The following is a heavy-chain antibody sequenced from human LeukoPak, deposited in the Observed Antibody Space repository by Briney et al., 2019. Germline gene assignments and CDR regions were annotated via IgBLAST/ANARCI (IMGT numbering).Heavy chain of an antibody. CDR2: INHSGST. J-gene: IGHJ6*03. CDR3: ARGASERGYSYGRYYYYMDV. Sequence: SGTLSLTCAVYGGSFSGYYWSWIRQPPGKGLEWIGEINHSGSTNYNPSLKSRVTISVDTSKNQFSLKLSSVTAADTAVYYCARGASERGYSYGRYYYYMDVWGKGTTVTVSS. CDR1: GGSFSGYY. V-gene: IGHV4-34*01. D-gene: IGHD5-18*01.